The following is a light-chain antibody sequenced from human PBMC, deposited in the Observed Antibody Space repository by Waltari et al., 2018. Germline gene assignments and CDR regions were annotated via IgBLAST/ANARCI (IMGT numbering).Light chain of an antibody. Sequence: DIVLTQSPATLSLSPGERATLSCRASQSVSSYLAWYQQKPGQAPRLLIYDASNRATGIPARFSGSGSGTDFTLTISSLEPEDFAVYYCQQRSNWPPHFGGGTKVEIK. CDR3: QQRSNWPPH. CDR1: QSVSSY. J-gene: IGKJ4*01. V-gene: IGKV3-11*01. CDR2: DAS.